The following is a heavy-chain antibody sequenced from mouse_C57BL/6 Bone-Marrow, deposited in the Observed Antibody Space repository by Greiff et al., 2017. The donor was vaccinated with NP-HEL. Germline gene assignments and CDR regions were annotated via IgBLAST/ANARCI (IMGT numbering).Heavy chain of an antibody. V-gene: IGHV1-19*01. CDR2: INPYNGGT. CDR3: ARVPPDGYCGY. J-gene: IGHJ2*01. D-gene: IGHD2-3*01. CDR1: GYTFTDYY. Sequence: VQLQQSGPVLVKPGASVKMSCKASGYTFTDYYMNWVKQSHGKSLEWIGVINPYNGGTSYNQKFKGKATLTVDKSSSTAYMELNSLTSEDSAVYYCARVPPDGYCGYWGQGTTLTVSS.